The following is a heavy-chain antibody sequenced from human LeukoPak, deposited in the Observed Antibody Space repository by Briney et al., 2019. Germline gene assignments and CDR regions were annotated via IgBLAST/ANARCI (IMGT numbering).Heavy chain of an antibody. Sequence: TGESLRLSRAASGFTFSSYWMSWVRQAPGNGLEWVANILQDGSEKYYVDSVKGRFTISRDHAKNSPYLQMNSLRAEDTAVYYCARARITIFGVVITHFDYWGQGTLVTVSS. D-gene: IGHD3-3*01. CDR2: ILQDGSEK. CDR1: GFTFSSYW. J-gene: IGHJ4*02. CDR3: ARARITIFGVVITHFDY. V-gene: IGHV3-7*01.